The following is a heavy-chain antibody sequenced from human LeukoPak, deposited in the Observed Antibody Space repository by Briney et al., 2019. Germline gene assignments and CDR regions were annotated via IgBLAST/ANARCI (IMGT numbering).Heavy chain of an antibody. Sequence: PGGSLTLSCAASGFTFSAHTMNWVRLAPGKGLQWVSYIGSSGITIYYAHSVEGRSTISRDNAKNSLYLQMSSLRVEDTAVYYCARGPLYDITGSYGLWGQGTLVTVSS. CDR1: GFTFSAHT. J-gene: IGHJ4*02. CDR2: IGSSGITI. D-gene: IGHD2-8*01. CDR3: ARGPLYDITGSYGL. V-gene: IGHV3-48*01.